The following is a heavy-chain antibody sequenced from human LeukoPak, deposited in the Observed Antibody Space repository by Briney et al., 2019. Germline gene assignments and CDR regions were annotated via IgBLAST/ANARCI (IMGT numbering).Heavy chain of an antibody. Sequence: ASVKVSCKASGYTFTGYYMHWVRQAPGQGLEWMGWINPNSGGTNYAQKFQGRVTMTRDTSISTAYMELSRLRSDDTAVYYCARDIRDWSGSLDYFDYWGQGTLVTVSS. CDR1: GYTFTGYY. CDR3: ARDIRDWSGSLDYFDY. J-gene: IGHJ4*02. D-gene: IGHD3-3*01. V-gene: IGHV1-2*02. CDR2: INPNSGGT.